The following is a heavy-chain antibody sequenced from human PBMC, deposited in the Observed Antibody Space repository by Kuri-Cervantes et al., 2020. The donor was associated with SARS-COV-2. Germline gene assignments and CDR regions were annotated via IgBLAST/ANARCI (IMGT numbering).Heavy chain of an antibody. CDR1: GFTFSNAW. V-gene: IGHV3-15*01. D-gene: IGHD6-13*01. CDR3: TTDYRARVPQQPYPFDY. J-gene: IGHJ4*02. Sequence: GESLKISCAASGFTFSNAWMSWVRQAPGKGLEWVGRIKSKTDGGTTDYAAPVKGRFTISRDDSKNTLYRQMNSLKTEDTAVYYCTTDYRARVPQQPYPFDYWGQGTLVTVSS. CDR2: IKSKTDGGTT.